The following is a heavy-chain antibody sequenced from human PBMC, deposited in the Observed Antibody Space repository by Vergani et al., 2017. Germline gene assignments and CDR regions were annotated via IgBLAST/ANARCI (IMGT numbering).Heavy chain of an antibody. V-gene: IGHV4-34*01. D-gene: IGHD3-10*01. Sequence: QVQLQQWGAGLLKPSETLSLTCAVYGGSFSGYYWSWIRQPPGKGLEWIGEINHSGSTNYNPSLKSRVTISVDTSKNQFSLKLSSVTAADTAVYYCARDRGRGYYYGSGTDFDLWGRGTLVTVSS. CDR2: INHSGST. J-gene: IGHJ2*01. CDR1: GGSFSGYY. CDR3: ARDRGRGYYYGSGTDFDL.